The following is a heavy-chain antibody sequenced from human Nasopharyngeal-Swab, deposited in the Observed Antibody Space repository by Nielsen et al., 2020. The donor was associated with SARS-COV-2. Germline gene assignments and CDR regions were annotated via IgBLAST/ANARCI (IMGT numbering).Heavy chain of an antibody. V-gene: IGHV3-15*01. CDR1: GFTFTDAW. Sequence: SCAASGFTFTDAWMSWVRQAPGKGLEWVGRIKSKSDGGTTDYAAPVKGRFSISRDTSKDTMYLKMNSLETEDTAVYYCTTGGHYFGSWGQGTLVTVSS. CDR2: IKSKSDGGTT. CDR3: TTGGHYFGS. J-gene: IGHJ4*02. D-gene: IGHD3-10*01.